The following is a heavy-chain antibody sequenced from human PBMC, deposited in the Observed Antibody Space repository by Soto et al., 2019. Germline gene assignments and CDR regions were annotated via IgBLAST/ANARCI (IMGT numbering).Heavy chain of an antibody. CDR1: GFSLTTSGVG. D-gene: IGHD6-19*01. CDR3: AHAREGYSSGWPYY. Sequence: QITLKESGPTLVKPTQTLTLTCTFSGFSLTTSGVGVGWIRQPPGKALEWLALIYWDDDERFSPSLKTRFTITKDTTKNQLVLKMTNIHPVHTGTYYCAHAREGYSSGWPYYWGQGTLHTVS. V-gene: IGHV2-5*02. J-gene: IGHJ4*02. CDR2: IYWDDDE.